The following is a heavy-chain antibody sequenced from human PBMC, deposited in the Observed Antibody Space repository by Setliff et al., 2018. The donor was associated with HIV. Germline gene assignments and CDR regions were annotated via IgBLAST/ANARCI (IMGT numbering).Heavy chain of an antibody. V-gene: IGHV4-61*09. D-gene: IGHD1-26*01. CDR2: IYTSGST. CDR1: GGSISSGSYY. CDR3: ARGARLLAAYSDRWDYFYMAV. Sequence: PSETLSLTCTVSGGSISSGSYYWSWIRQPAGKGLEWIGHIYTSGSTNYNPSLKRRVTISVDTSRSQFSLKLSSVTAADTAVYYCARGARLLAAYSDRWDYFYMAVWGKGTTVTVSS. J-gene: IGHJ6*03.